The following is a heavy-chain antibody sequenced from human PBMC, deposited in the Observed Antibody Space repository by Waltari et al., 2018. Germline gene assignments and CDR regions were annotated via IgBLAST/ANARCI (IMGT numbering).Heavy chain of an antibody. CDR3: ARGTRELWSDFDY. CDR1: GYSFTVYH. V-gene: IGHV1-2*06. J-gene: IGHJ4*02. Sequence: QVQLVQSGAEVSKPGASVKVSCKASGYSFTVYHIHWIRQAPGQGLEWMGRVNPKNGGTRFAQKFQGKITMTSDTSINTAYLDLSRLRSGDTAMYYCARGTRELWSDFDYWGQGTLVTVSS. D-gene: IGHD3-16*01. CDR2: VNPKNGGT.